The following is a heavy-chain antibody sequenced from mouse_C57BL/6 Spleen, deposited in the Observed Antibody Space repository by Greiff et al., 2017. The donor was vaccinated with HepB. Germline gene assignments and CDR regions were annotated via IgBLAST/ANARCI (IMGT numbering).Heavy chain of an antibody. V-gene: IGHV1-55*01. CDR1: GYTFTSYW. Sequence: QVQLQQPGAELVKPGASVKMSCKASGYTFTSYWITWVKQRPGQGLEWIGDIYPGSGSTNYNEKFKSKATLTVDTSSSTAYMQLSSLTSEDSAVYYCAREGVTTEKAFAYWGQGTLVTVSA. CDR2: IYPGSGST. J-gene: IGHJ3*01. D-gene: IGHD2-2*01. CDR3: AREGVTTEKAFAY.